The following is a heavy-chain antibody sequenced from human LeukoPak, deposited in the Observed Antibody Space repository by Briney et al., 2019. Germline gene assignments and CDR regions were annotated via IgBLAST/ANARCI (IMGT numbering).Heavy chain of an antibody. CDR3: ARGTAGYHSSYFDY. J-gene: IGHJ4*02. V-gene: IGHV3-74*01. Sequence: GGSLRLSCAASGFTFGSPWMHWVRQAPGKGLVWVSRINSDGSATAYADSVKGRFTISRDNAENTLYLQMNGLRAEDTAVYYCARGTAGYHSSYFDYWGQGTLVTVSS. CDR2: INSDGSAT. D-gene: IGHD3-16*02. CDR1: GFTFGSPW.